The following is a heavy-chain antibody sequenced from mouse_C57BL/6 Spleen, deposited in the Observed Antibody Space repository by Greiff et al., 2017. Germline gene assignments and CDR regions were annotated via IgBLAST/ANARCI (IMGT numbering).Heavy chain of an antibody. Sequence: DVMLVESGGGLVKPGGSLKLSCAASGFTFSDYGMHWVRQAPEKGLEWVAYISSGSSTIYYADTVKGRFTISRDNAKNTLFLQMTSLRSEDTAMYYCAKNGYLYAMDYWGQGTSVTVSS. CDR3: AKNGYLYAMDY. D-gene: IGHD2-2*01. CDR2: ISSGSSTI. J-gene: IGHJ4*01. CDR1: GFTFSDYG. V-gene: IGHV5-17*01.